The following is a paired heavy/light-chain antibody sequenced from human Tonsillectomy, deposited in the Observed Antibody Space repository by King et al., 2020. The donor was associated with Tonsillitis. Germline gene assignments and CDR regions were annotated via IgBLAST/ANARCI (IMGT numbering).Light chain of an antibody. CDR1: QSISSD. CDR2: GAS. V-gene: IGKV3-15*01. CDR3: QQYHDWPPLT. Sequence: EILMTQSPATLSVSPGERATLSCRASQSISSDLAWYQQKPGQAPRLLIYGASTRATDIPARFSGSGSGTEFTLTISSLQSEDFAVYYCQQYHDWPPLTFGGGTKVEI. J-gene: IGKJ4*01.
Heavy chain of an antibody. CDR1: GFTFSSYA. Sequence: QVQLVESGGGVVQPGKSLRLSCAASGFTFSSYAMQWVRQAPGKGLAWVTIISYDGNTKYYADSVKGRFTVSRDNSKNTLFLQLNSLRAEDTALYYCARARSKSRGYHFDLWGQGTLVTVSS. CDR3: ARARSKSRGYHFDL. J-gene: IGHJ4*02. V-gene: IGHV3-30-3*01. D-gene: IGHD6-25*01. CDR2: ISYDGNTK.